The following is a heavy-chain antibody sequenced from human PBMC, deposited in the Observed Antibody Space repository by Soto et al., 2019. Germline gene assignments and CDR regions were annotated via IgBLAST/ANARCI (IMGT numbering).Heavy chain of an antibody. CDR2: VYYSGST. V-gene: IGHV4-59*01. CDR3: ARMEVDWWFDP. J-gene: IGHJ5*02. D-gene: IGHD3-9*01. CDR1: GGSISSYY. Sequence: SETLSLTCTVSGGSISSYYWSWIRQPPGKGLEWIGYVYYSGSTNYNPSLKSRVTISVDTSKNQFSLKLSSVTAADTAVYYCARMEVDWWFDPWGQGTLVTVSS.